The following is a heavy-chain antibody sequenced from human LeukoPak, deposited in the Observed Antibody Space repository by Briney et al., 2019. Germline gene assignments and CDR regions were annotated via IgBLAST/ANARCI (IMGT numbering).Heavy chain of an antibody. CDR3: ARDYYYDSSGYWDYYFDY. CDR1: GFTFSRFG. CDR2: IWYDGSNK. V-gene: IGHV3-33*01. Sequence: GRSLRLSCAASGFTFSRFGMHWVRQAPGKGLEWVAVIWYDGSNKYYADSVKGRFTISRDNSKNTLYLEMNSLRAEGTAVYYCARDYYYDSSGYWDYYFDYWGQGTLVSVSS. J-gene: IGHJ4*02. D-gene: IGHD3-22*01.